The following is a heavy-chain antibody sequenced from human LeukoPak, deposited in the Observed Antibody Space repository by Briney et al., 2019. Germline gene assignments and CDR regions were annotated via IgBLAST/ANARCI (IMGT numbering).Heavy chain of an antibody. D-gene: IGHD5-24*01. CDR3: AGDGYNSRRFFDY. Sequence: ASVKVSCKASGYSFTGYYVHWVRQAPGQGLEWMGWINPNSGDTNYAQKFQGRVTMTRDTSISTAYMELSRLTSGDTAVYYCAGDGYNSRRFFDYWGQGTLVTVSS. CDR2: INPNSGDT. V-gene: IGHV1-2*02. CDR1: GYSFTGYY. J-gene: IGHJ4*02.